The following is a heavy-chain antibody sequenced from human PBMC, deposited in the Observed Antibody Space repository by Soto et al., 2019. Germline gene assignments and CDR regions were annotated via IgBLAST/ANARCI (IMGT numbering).Heavy chain of an antibody. J-gene: IGHJ6*02. V-gene: IGHV4-61*03. Sequence: SETLSLTCTVSGGCVSSGRYYWSWIRQPPGKGLEWIGYIYSSGSTNYKPSLNRRVAVSLDTSKNPFSLKLTSVTAADTAVYYCARTFYYYGMDVWGQGTTVTVSS. CDR1: GGCVSSGRYY. CDR3: ARTFYYYGMDV. CDR2: IYSSGST.